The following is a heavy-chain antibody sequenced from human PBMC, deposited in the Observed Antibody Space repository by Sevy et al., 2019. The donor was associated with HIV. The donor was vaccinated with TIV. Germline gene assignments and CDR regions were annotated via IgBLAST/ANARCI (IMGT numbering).Heavy chain of an antibody. J-gene: IGHJ4*02. Sequence: GGSLRLSCAASGFTFSSYGMHWVRQAPGKGLEWVAVISYDGSNKYYADSVKGRFTISRDNSKNTLYLQMNSLRAEDTAVYYCAKGPYYYGSGSYYNRGWDFDYWGQGTLVTVSS. V-gene: IGHV3-30*18. CDR1: GFTFSSYG. D-gene: IGHD3-10*01. CDR3: AKGPYYYGSGSYYNRGWDFDY. CDR2: ISYDGSNK.